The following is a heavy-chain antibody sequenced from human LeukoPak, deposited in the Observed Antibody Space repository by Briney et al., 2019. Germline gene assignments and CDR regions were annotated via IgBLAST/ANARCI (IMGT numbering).Heavy chain of an antibody. CDR2: TWYDGNNK. D-gene: IGHD2-15*01. CDR1: GFTFSSYG. Sequence: PGRSLRLSCAASGFTFSSYGMHWVRQAPGKGLEWLAVTWYDGNNKYYADSVKGRFTISRDNSKNMLYLQMSSLRAEDTAIYYCARSVRSGGTSPDYWGQGTLVIV. V-gene: IGHV3-33*01. CDR3: ARSVRSGGTSPDY. J-gene: IGHJ4*02.